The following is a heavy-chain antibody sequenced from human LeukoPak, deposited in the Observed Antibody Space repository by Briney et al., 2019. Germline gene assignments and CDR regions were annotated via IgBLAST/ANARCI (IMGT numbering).Heavy chain of an antibody. CDR3: ATEPLYYYYMDV. Sequence: GGSLRLSCAASGFSISNYNMNWVRQAPGKGLEWLSSISSSSSTIFYADSVKGRLAISRDNAKNSLFLQMNSLRAEDTAVYYCATEPLYYYYMDVWGKGTTVTVSS. J-gene: IGHJ6*03. CDR2: ISSSSSTI. CDR1: GFSISNYN. D-gene: IGHD1-14*01. V-gene: IGHV3-48*01.